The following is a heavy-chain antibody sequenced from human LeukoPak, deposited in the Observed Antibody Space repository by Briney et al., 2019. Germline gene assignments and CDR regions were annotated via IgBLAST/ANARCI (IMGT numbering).Heavy chain of an antibody. CDR2: ISNDVSNT. Sequence: PGGSLRLSCAASGFTFSDYAIHWVRQAPGKGLEWVAVISNDVSNTYYADSVKGRFTISRDNSKNTLYLQMNSLRAEDTAVYYCAKDYTTEYYDSSSFDYWGQGTLVTVSS. J-gene: IGHJ4*02. V-gene: IGHV3-30-3*01. CDR1: GFTFSDYA. D-gene: IGHD3-22*01. CDR3: AKDYTTEYYDSSSFDY.